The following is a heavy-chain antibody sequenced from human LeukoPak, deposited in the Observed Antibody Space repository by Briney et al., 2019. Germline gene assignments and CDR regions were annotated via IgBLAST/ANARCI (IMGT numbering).Heavy chain of an antibody. Sequence: GGSLRLSCAASGFTFSSYGMHWVRQAPGKGLEWVAVISYDGSNKYYADSVKGRFTISRDNSKNTLYLQMNSLRAEDTAVYYCARDLSSGYSGNYGAFEYWGQGTLVIVSS. V-gene: IGHV3-30*03. D-gene: IGHD1-26*01. CDR2: ISYDGSNK. CDR3: ARDLSSGYSGNYGAFEY. J-gene: IGHJ4*02. CDR1: GFTFSSYG.